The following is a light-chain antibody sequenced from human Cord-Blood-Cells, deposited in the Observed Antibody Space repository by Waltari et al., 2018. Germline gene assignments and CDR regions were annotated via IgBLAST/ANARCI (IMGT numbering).Light chain of an antibody. V-gene: IGLV2-23*02. Sequence: SALTQPVSVSGSHGQSITLSCPGTSRDVGSYYLVPWYQQHPGKAPKLMIYEVSKRPSGVTNRFSGSKSGNTASLTISVLQAEDEADYYCCSYSGSSTWVFGGGTKLTVL. CDR1: SRDVGSYYL. CDR2: EVS. J-gene: IGLJ3*02. CDR3: CSYSGSSTWV.